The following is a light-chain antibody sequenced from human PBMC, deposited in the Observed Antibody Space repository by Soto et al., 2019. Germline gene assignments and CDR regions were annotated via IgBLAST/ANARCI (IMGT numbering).Light chain of an antibody. J-gene: IGLJ1*01. CDR1: SSDVGSYNR. V-gene: IGLV2-14*01. CDR3: NSYTTSSTYV. CDR2: EVS. Sequence: QSALTQPASVSGSPGQSITISCTGTSSDVGSYNRVSWYQQAPGTAPKLMIYEVSNRPSGVSNLFSGSKSGNTASLTISGLQAEDEADYFCNSYTTSSTYVFGTGTKVTVL.